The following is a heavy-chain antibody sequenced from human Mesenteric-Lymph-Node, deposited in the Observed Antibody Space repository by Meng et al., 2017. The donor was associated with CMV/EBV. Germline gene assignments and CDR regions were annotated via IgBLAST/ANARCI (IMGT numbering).Heavy chain of an antibody. V-gene: IGHV3-7*03. CDR3: ASGSGSLDY. D-gene: IGHD1-26*01. CDR2: IKKDGSEK. J-gene: IGHJ4*02. Sequence: GESLKISCAASGFTFSSYWMSWVRQAPGKGLEWVANIKKDGSEKYYVDSVKGRFTISRDNAKNSLYLQMNSLRAEDMALYYCASGSGSLDYWGQGTLVTVSS. CDR1: GFTFSSYW.